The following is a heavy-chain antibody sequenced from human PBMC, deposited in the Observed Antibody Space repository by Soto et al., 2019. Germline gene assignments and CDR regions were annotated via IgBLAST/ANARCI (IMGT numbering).Heavy chain of an antibody. Sequence: EVQLVESGGGLVQPGGSLRLSCTASGFSLSTSWMTWVRQAPGKGLEWVANIMQDGSDKYYVDSVKGRFTISRDNAKNSLSLQMPSLRAEDTAVYYRASNRLYFYGLDVWGQGTTVTVSS. V-gene: IGHV3-7*01. CDR1: GFSLSTSW. D-gene: IGHD6-25*01. J-gene: IGHJ6*02. CDR2: IMQDGSDK. CDR3: ASNRLYFYGLDV.